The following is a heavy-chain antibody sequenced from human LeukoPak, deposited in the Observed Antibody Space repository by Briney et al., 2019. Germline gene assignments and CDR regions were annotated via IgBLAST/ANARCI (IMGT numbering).Heavy chain of an antibody. D-gene: IGHD3-16*02. J-gene: IGHJ3*02. CDR3: ARAARYYDYVWGSYLYDAFDI. CDR1: GGSFSGYY. V-gene: IGHV4-34*01. CDR2: INHSGST. Sequence: SETLSLTCAVYGGSFSGYYWSWIRQPPGKGLEWIGEINHSGSTNYNPSLKSRVTISVDTSKNQFSLKLSSVTAADTAVYYCARAARYYDYVWGSYLYDAFDIWGQGTMVTVSS.